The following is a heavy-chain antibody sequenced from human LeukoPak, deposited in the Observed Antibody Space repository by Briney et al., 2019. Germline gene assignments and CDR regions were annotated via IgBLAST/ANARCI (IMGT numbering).Heavy chain of an antibody. V-gene: IGHV3-23*01. J-gene: IGHJ3*02. CDR2: SADSGGRGVT. D-gene: IGHD2-15*01. Sequence: GGSLTLSCVASGFTFSSYGMNWVRQAPGKVLEWVSPSADSGGRGVTYHADSPMSRFTISRDDPKYTMFPHLNSLRLEDTSVYYCAKGTTGHCSGATCYPFDMWGQGTVVTVSS. CDR1: GFTFSSYG. CDR3: AKGTTGHCSGATCYPFDM.